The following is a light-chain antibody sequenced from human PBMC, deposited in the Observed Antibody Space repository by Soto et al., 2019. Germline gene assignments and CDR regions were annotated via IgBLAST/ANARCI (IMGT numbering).Light chain of an antibody. V-gene: IGKV3-20*01. Sequence: EIVLTQYAATLSLSPGERYTLCCMASQSVSSYLAWYQQKPGQAPRLLIYDASNRATGIPARFSGSGSGTDFTITISRLEPEDFAVYYCQPYGSSPRTVGQVTKVEI. CDR2: DAS. J-gene: IGKJ1*01. CDR1: QSVSSY. CDR3: QPYGSSPRT.